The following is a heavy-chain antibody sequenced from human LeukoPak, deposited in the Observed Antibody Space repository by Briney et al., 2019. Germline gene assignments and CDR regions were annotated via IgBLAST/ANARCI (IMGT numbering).Heavy chain of an antibody. CDR3: ARGGLSIMGY. J-gene: IGHJ4*02. CDR1: GFTFSTYV. Sequence: PGGSLRLSCAASGFTFSTYVIHWVRQAPGKGLEWVAVISYDGSNKYYADSVKGRFTISRDNARNSLYLQMNSLRAEDTAVYFCARGGLSIMGYWGQGTLVTVSS. V-gene: IGHV3-30-3*01. CDR2: ISYDGSNK. D-gene: IGHD2/OR15-2a*01.